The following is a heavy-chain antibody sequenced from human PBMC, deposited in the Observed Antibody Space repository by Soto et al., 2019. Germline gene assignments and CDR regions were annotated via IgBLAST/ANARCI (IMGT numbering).Heavy chain of an antibody. J-gene: IGHJ6*02. Sequence: QMQLVESGGGAVQPGRSLRLSCAASGFTFSYYPMHWVRQAPGKGLEWVAVISFDGSNKYYADSVKGRFTISRDNSKNTLYLQMNSLRGEDTAVYYCARVPGDMVAILYILPLDGREPLSDVDVWGQGTTVTVSS. V-gene: IGHV3-30*04. D-gene: IGHD5-12*01. CDR3: ARVPGDMVAILYILPLDGREPLSDVDV. CDR2: ISFDGSNK. CDR1: GFTFSYYP.